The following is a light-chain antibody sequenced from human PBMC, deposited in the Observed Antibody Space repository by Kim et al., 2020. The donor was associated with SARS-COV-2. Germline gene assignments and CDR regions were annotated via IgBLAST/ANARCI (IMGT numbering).Light chain of an antibody. CDR2: SNN. Sequence: GLRVTISCSGGTSNIGSNTVTWYQQLPGTAPKLLSCSNNQRPSGVPDRFSGSKSGTSASLAISGLQSEDEADYYCAAWDDSLNGWVFGGGTKLTVL. J-gene: IGLJ3*02. V-gene: IGLV1-44*01. CDR3: AAWDDSLNGWV. CDR1: TSNIGSNT.